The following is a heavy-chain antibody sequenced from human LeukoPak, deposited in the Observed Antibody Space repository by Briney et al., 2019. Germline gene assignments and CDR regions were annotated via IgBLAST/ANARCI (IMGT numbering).Heavy chain of an antibody. D-gene: IGHD2-2*01. Sequence: PSQTLSLTCAIYGDSVSSNSAAWNWIRQSPSRGLEWLGRTYYRSKWYNDYAVSVKSRITINPDTSKNQFSLQLNSVTPEDTAVYYCARDIVVVPAAMPGGYSYGHQSYYFDYWGQGTLVTVSS. V-gene: IGHV6-1*01. CDR1: GDSVSSNSAA. J-gene: IGHJ4*02. CDR2: TYYRSKWYN. CDR3: ARDIVVVPAAMPGGYSYGHQSYYFDY.